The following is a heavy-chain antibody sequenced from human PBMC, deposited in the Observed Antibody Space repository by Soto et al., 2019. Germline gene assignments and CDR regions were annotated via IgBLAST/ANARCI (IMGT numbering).Heavy chain of an antibody. V-gene: IGHV3-23*01. J-gene: IGHJ4*02. CDR2: ISGTGANT. CDR1: GFTFSSYA. CDR3: ATLRFCTSSSCYGREGGY. D-gene: IGHD2-2*01. Sequence: EVQLLESGGGLVQPGGSLRLSCAASGFTFSSYAMSWVRQVPGKGLEWVSAISGTGANTYYADSVKGRFTFSRVNSKNTLYLQMISLRADDAGVYYCATLRFCTSSSCYGREGGYWGQGTLVTVSS.